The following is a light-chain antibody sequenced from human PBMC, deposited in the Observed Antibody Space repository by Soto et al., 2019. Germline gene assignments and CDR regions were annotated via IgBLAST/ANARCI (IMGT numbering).Light chain of an antibody. V-gene: IGKV3-20*01. Sequence: LTKCPSPLSLSPCDRATLSCRGRQRVSSSYLAWYQQKTGQAPRSLIYGESSRATGIPDRLSGSGSGTDLTLTISRLQPEDFAAYYCQQYGSSPLTCGGGTKVDIK. CDR3: QQYGSSPLT. CDR1: QRVSSSY. CDR2: GES. J-gene: IGKJ4*01.